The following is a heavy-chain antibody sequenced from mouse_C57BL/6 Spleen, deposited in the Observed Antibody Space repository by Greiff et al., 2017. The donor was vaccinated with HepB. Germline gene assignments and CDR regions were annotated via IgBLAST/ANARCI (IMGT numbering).Heavy chain of an antibody. CDR2: IYYSGTI. V-gene: IGHV3-5*01. CDR1: GISITTGNYR. J-gene: IGHJ1*03. CDR3: ARDRGNYWYFDV. D-gene: IGHD3-1*01. Sequence: EVQLQQSGPGLVKPSQTVFLTCTVPGISITTGNYRWSWIRQFPGNKLEWIGYIYYSGTITYNPSLTSRTTITRDTPKNQFFLEMHSLTAEDTATYYCARDRGNYWYFDVWGTGTTVTVSS.